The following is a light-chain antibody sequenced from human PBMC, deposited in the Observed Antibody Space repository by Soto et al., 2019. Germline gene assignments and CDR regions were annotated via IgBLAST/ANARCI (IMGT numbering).Light chain of an antibody. Sequence: EIVVTQSPDTLSVSPGEGATLSCRASRSISSNLAWYRQKPGQAPRLLIYDASTRATGIPARFSGSGSGTEFTLTISSLQSEDFAVYYCQQYNNWPYTFGQGTKLEIK. J-gene: IGKJ2*01. V-gene: IGKV3-15*01. CDR1: RSISSN. CDR3: QQYNNWPYT. CDR2: DAS.